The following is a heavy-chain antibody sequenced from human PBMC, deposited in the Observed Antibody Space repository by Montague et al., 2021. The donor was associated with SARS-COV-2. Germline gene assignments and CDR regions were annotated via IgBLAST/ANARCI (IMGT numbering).Heavy chain of an antibody. V-gene: IGHV2-5*01. CDR3: AHRHSYDSSGYYRDY. CDR2: XYWXSYK. D-gene: IGHD3-22*01. CDR1: GFSLSTSGVG. J-gene: IGHJ4*02. Sequence: PALVTSTQTLTLTCTFSGFSLSTSGVGVGWIRQPPGKALEWLGIXYWXSYKRYRPSLKSRLTITKDTSKNPVVLTMTNMDPVDTATYYCAHRHSYDSSGYYRDYWGQGPLVTVSS.